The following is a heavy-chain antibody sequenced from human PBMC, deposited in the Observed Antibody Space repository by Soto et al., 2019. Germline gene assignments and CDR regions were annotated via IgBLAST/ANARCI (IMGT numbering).Heavy chain of an antibody. CDR1: GFTVSSNY. CDR3: ARVLVSGGRFLEWLGYFDY. CDR2: IYSGGST. Sequence: PGGSLRLSCAASGFTVSSNYMSWVRQAPGKGLEWVSVIYSGGSTYYADSVKGRFTISRDNSKNTLYLQMNSLRAEDTAVYYCARVLVSGGRFLEWLGYFDYWGQGTLVTVSS. D-gene: IGHD3-3*01. V-gene: IGHV3-66*01. J-gene: IGHJ4*02.